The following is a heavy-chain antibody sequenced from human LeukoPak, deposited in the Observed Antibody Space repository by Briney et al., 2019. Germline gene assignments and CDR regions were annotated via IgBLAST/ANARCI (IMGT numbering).Heavy chain of an antibody. CDR2: ISYRTSHI. CDR3: GRAFPPLRTAAAGDY. Sequence: GGSLRLSCTASGFTFSDCDMSWFRQAPGKGLEWVSSISYRTSHIYYADSVKGRFTISRDNAKNSLYLQMDSLRAEDTAVYFCGRAFPPLRTAAAGDYWGQGTLVTVSS. D-gene: IGHD6-13*01. V-gene: IGHV3-21*01. CDR1: GFTFSDCD. J-gene: IGHJ4*02.